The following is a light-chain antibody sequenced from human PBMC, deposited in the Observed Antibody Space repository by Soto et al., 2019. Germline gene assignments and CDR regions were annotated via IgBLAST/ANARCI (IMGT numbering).Light chain of an antibody. Sequence: DIEMTQSPSTLSASAGDRVTLTCRASQSVRSCLAWYQQTPGQAPRLLVFDASTLASGVPSRFSGSGSGTEFTLTISSLQPDDFATYYCQQYYTSWHTFGQGTKVDIK. J-gene: IGKJ1*01. V-gene: IGKV1-5*01. CDR3: QQYYTSWHT. CDR2: DAS. CDR1: QSVRSC.